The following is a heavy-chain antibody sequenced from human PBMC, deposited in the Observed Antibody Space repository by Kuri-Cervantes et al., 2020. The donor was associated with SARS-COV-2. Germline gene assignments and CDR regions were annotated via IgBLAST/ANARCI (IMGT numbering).Heavy chain of an antibody. Sequence: SVKVSCKASGVSFDYRFLHWVRQAPGQALEWMGWNIPFNGNTNYAQRFQDRVTITRDRSMSTAYMELSSLRFEDTAMYYCARSGPGAISREDGAFDIWGQGTMVTVSS. CDR3: ARSGPGAISREDGAFDI. J-gene: IGHJ3*02. CDR1: GVSFDYRF. CDR2: NIPFNGNT. D-gene: IGHD5-24*01. V-gene: IGHV1-45*02.